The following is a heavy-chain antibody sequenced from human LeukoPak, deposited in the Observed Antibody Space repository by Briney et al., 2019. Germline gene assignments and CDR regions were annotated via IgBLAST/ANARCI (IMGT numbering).Heavy chain of an antibody. Sequence: SVKVSCKASGGTSNSRAISWVRQAPGQGLEWMGRIIPNLGTTNRAQNFQDRVTLTADKSTNTAYMELTSLTSDDTAVYYCATTNDGGGYQWGDFFDFWGQGTLVTVSS. V-gene: IGHV1-69*04. J-gene: IGHJ4*02. CDR3: ATTNDGGGYQWGDFFDF. CDR1: GGTSNSRA. CDR2: IIPNLGTT. D-gene: IGHD3-22*01.